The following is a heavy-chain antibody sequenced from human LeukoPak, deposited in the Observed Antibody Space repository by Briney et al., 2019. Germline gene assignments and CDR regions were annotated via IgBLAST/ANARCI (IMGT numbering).Heavy chain of an antibody. CDR3: ARHEMATIYWFDP. Sequence: SETLSLTCTVSGGSISSYYWSWIRQPPGKGLEWIGYIYYSGSTNYNPSLKSRVTISVDTSKNQFSLKLSSVTAADTAVYYCARHEMATIYWFDPWGQGTLVTVSS. CDR2: IYYSGST. D-gene: IGHD5-24*01. V-gene: IGHV4-59*08. J-gene: IGHJ5*02. CDR1: GGSISSYY.